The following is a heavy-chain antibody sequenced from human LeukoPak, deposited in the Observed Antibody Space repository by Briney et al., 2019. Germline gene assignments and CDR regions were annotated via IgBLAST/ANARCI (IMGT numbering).Heavy chain of an antibody. CDR2: INPSGGST. Sequence: ASVKVSCKASGYTFTSYYMHWVRQAPGQGLEWMGIINPSGGSTSYAQKFQGRVTMTRDMSTSTVYMELNSLRSEDTAVYYCALLLGEFPSAGDYWGQGTLVTVSS. CDR3: ALLLGEFPSAGDY. J-gene: IGHJ4*02. CDR1: GYTFTSYY. V-gene: IGHV1-46*01. D-gene: IGHD3-16*01.